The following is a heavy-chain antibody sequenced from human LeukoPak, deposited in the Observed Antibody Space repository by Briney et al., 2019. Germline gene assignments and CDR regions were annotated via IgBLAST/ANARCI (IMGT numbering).Heavy chain of an antibody. J-gene: IGHJ2*01. CDR3: ARVAAPQRTYWYFDL. CDR2: INHSGDT. V-gene: IGHV4-34*01. CDR1: GGSFSGYY. Sequence: PSETLSLTCAVYGGSFSGYYWSWIRQPPGEGLEWIGEINHSGDTKYNPSLKSRVTILVDTSKNQFSLKLTPVTAADTAVYFCARVAAPQRTYWYFDLWGRGALVPVSS. D-gene: IGHD6-6*01.